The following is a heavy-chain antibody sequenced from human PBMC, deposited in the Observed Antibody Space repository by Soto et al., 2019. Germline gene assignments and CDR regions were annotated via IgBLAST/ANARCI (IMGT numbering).Heavy chain of an antibody. CDR3: ARATQYSYGSHSSFYDY. CDR1: GFTFSSYS. Sequence: EVQLVESGGGLVQPGGSLRLSCAASGFTFSSYSMNWVRQAPGKGLEWVSYISSSSSTIYYADSVKGRFTISRDNAKNSLYLQMNSLRDEDTAVYDCARATQYSYGSHSSFYDYWGQGTLVTVSS. CDR2: ISSSSSTI. D-gene: IGHD5-18*01. V-gene: IGHV3-48*02. J-gene: IGHJ4*02.